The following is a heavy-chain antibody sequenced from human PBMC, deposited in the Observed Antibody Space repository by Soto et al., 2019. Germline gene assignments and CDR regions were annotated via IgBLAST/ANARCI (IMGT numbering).Heavy chain of an antibody. CDR3: ASGGSGGVGD. D-gene: IGHD6-19*01. J-gene: IGHJ4*02. V-gene: IGHV6-1*01. CDR1: GDSVSSNIAA. CDR2: TYYRSKWYN. Sequence: SQTLSLTCAISGDSVSSNIAAWNWIRQSPSRGLEWLGRTYYRSKWYNEYALSVKSRITINPDTSKNLFSLQLNSVTPDDTAVYYCASGGSGGVGDWGQGTLVTVSS.